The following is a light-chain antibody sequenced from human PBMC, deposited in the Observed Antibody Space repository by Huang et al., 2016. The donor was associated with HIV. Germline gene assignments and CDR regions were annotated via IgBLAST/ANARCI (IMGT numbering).Light chain of an antibody. J-gene: IGKJ4*01. CDR2: LGS. CDR1: QSLLHSNGYNY. V-gene: IGKV2-28*01. CDR3: MQALQTLT. Sequence: DIVMTQSPLSLPVTPGEPASISCRSSQSLLHSNGYNYLDWYLQKPGQSPHLVVYLGSNRASGVPDNFSGSGSGTDFPLKISGVEAEDVGVYHCMQALQTLTFGGGTKVEIK.